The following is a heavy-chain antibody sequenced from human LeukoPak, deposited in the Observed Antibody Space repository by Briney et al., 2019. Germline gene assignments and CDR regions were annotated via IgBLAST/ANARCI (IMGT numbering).Heavy chain of an antibody. V-gene: IGHV4-59*01. Sequence: SETLSLTCTASGGSISNYYWSWIRQPPGKGLEWIGYIDDSGSTNYNPSLKSRVTISVDTSKNQFSLKLNSVTAADTAVYYCGRSTPGYCSGGSCYGFGYFDYWGQGTLVTVSS. D-gene: IGHD2-15*01. CDR1: GGSISNYY. J-gene: IGHJ4*02. CDR2: IDDSGST. CDR3: GRSTPGYCSGGSCYGFGYFDY.